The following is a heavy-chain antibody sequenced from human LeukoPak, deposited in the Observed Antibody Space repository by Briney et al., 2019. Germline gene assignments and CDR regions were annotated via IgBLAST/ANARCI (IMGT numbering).Heavy chain of an antibody. Sequence: SETLSLTCTVSGYSIRSGYFWGWIRQPPGKGLEWIGSIYHSGSTSYNPSLKSRLTISVDTSKNQFSLKLNFVTAADTAMYYCARMFRSSWYINWFDPWGQGTLVTVSS. J-gene: IGHJ5*02. CDR2: IYHSGST. CDR1: GYSIRSGYF. D-gene: IGHD6-13*01. V-gene: IGHV4-38-2*02. CDR3: ARMFRSSWYINWFDP.